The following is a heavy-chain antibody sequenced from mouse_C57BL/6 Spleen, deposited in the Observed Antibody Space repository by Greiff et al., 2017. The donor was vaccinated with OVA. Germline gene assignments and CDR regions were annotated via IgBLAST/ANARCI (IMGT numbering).Heavy chain of an antibody. D-gene: IGHD4-1*01. CDR2: ISDGGSYT. Sequence: VQGVESGGGLVKPGGSLKLSCAASGFTFSSYAMSWVRQTPEKRLEWVATISDGGSYTYYPDNVKGRFTISRDNAKNNLYLQMSHLKSEDTAMYYCARGGLTGTLYYFDYWGQGTTLTVSS. CDR1: GFTFSSYA. J-gene: IGHJ2*01. V-gene: IGHV5-4*01. CDR3: ARGGLTGTLYYFDY.